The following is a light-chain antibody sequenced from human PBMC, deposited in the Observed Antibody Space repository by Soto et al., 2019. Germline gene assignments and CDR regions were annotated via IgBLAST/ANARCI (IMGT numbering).Light chain of an antibody. CDR3: QQSYSTPIS. CDR1: QSISSH. V-gene: IGKV1-39*01. CDR2: TAS. J-gene: IGKJ5*01. Sequence: DILISQSPASLSAYGGDGVTITCRASQSISSHLNWYQQKPGKAPNLLMYTASNLQSGVPSRFSGSGSGTDFTLTISSLQPEDFATYYCQQSYSTPISFGQGTRLEN.